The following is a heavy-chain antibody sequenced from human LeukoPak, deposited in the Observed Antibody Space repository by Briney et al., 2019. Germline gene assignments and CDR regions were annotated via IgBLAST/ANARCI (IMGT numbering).Heavy chain of an antibody. D-gene: IGHD2-15*01. CDR2: ISGSGGST. CDR3: AKPPHDIVVVVAAPFDY. J-gene: IGHJ4*02. Sequence: PGGSLRLSCAASGFTFSSYAMSWVRQAPGKGLEWVSAISGSGGSTYYADSVKGRFTISRDNSKNTLYLQMNSLRAEDTAVYYCAKPPHDIVVVVAAPFDYWGQGTLVTVSS. CDR1: GFTFSSYA. V-gene: IGHV3-23*01.